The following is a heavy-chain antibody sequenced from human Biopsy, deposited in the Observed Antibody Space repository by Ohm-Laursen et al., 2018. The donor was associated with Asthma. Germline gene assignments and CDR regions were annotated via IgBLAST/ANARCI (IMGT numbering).Heavy chain of an antibody. J-gene: IGHJ5*02. CDR2: VSHTGST. V-gene: IGHV4-59*11. D-gene: IGHD2-15*01. Sequence: TLSLTCTVSGGSIRSHDWTWIRLPPGKGLEYIGDVSHTGSTNYNPSLKSRVIMSLDTSKSQFSLRLTSVTPADTAVYYCARLADCSGGACYSYGWFDPWGQGTRVTVSS. CDR3: ARLADCSGGACYSYGWFDP. CDR1: GGSIRSHD.